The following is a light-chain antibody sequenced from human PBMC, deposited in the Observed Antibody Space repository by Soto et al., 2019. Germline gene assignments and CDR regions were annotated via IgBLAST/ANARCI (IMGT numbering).Light chain of an antibody. Sequence: QSVLTQPPSASGTPGQRVPISCSGSSSNIGSNYVYWYQQIPGTAPKLLIYSNNQRTSGVPDRFSGSKSGTPASLAIIGLRSEDETDYYCAAWDNSLSAFYVFGTGTKVTVL. V-gene: IGLV1-47*02. CDR2: SNN. CDR1: SSNIGSNY. J-gene: IGLJ1*01. CDR3: AAWDNSLSAFYV.